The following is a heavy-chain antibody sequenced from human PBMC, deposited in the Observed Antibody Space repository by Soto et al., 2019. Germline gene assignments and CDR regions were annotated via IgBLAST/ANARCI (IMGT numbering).Heavy chain of an antibody. J-gene: IGHJ5*02. CDR1: GASISSSHSF. D-gene: IGHD6-13*01. V-gene: IGHV4-39*01. Sequence: QLQLQESGPGLVKPSETLSLTCAVSGASISSSHSFWGWIRQPPGKGLEWIGSIYYSGSTYYNPSLKTRVTVFVDTSMNQFSLKLSSVTAAVTAVYYCASHVGGSWAPELAWVQGTLVNVSS. CDR3: ASHVGGSWAPELA. CDR2: IYYSGST.